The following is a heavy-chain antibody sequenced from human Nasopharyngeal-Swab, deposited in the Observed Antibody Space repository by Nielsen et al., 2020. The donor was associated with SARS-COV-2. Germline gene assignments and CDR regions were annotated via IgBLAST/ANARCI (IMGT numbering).Heavy chain of an antibody. Sequence: SETLSLTCTVSGGSISSGDYCWSWIRQPPGKGLEWIGYIYYSGSTYYNPSLKSRVTISVDTSKNQFSLKLSSVTAADTAVYYCARGSTYYYDSTLSEIDYWGQGTLVTVSS. CDR2: IYYSGST. CDR1: GGSISSGDYC. CDR3: ARGSTYYYDSTLSEIDY. J-gene: IGHJ4*02. D-gene: IGHD3-22*01. V-gene: IGHV4-30-4*01.